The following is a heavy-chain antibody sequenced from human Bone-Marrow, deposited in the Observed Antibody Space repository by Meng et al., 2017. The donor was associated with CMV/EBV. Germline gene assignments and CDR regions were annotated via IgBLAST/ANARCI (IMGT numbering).Heavy chain of an antibody. CDR1: GFTVTNNY. J-gene: IGHJ6*02. D-gene: IGHD6-6*01. Sequence: GESLKISCAASGFTVTNNYMSWVRQAPGKGLEWVAVISYDGSNKYYADSVKDRFTISRDNSKNTLYLQMNSLRAEDTAVYYCAKDIGSSYYYYYGMDVWGQGTTVTVSS. CDR3: AKDIGSSYYYYYGMDV. V-gene: IGHV3-30*18. CDR2: ISYDGSNK.